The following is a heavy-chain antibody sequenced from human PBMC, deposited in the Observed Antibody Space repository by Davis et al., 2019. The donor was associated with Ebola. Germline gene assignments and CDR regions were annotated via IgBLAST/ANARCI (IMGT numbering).Heavy chain of an antibody. J-gene: IGHJ6*03. V-gene: IGHV1-8*03. D-gene: IGHD1-7*01. Sequence: ASVKVSCKASGGTFNTYAISWVRQATGQGLEWMGWMNPNSGNTGYAQKFQGRVTITRNTSINTAYMELSSLRSEDTAVYYCARGRDNWNYADMDVWGKGTTVTVSS. CDR2: MNPNSGNT. CDR1: GGTFNTYA. CDR3: ARGRDNWNYADMDV.